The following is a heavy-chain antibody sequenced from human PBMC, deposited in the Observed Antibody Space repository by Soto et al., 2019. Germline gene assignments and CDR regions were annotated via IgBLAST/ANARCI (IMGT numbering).Heavy chain of an antibody. CDR1: AGSISSYY. CDR3: ARGYDYVWGSYRYFPWFDP. CDR2: IYYSGST. Sequence: SETLSLTCTVSAGSISSYYWSWIRQPPGKGLEWIGYIYYSGSTNYNPSLKSRVTISVDTSKNQFSLKLSSVTAADTAVHYCARGYDYVWGSYRYFPWFDPWGQGTLVTVSS. J-gene: IGHJ5*02. D-gene: IGHD3-16*02. V-gene: IGHV4-59*01.